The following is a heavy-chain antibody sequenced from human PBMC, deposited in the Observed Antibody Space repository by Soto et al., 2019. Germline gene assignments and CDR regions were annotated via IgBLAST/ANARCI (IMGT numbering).Heavy chain of an antibody. J-gene: IGHJ3*02. V-gene: IGHV4-59*01. CDR2: IYYSGST. D-gene: IGHD3-10*01. CDR3: ARASMVRGVTVLSAFDI. Sequence: SETLSLTCTVSGGSISSYYWSWIRQPPGKGLEWIGYIYYSGSTNYNPSLKSRVTISVDTSKNQFSLKLSSVTAADTAVYYCARASMVRGVTVLSAFDIWGQGTMVTVSS. CDR1: GGSISSYY.